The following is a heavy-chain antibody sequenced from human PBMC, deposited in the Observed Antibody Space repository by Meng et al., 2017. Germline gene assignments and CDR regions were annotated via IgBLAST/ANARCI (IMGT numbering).Heavy chain of an antibody. CDR2: ISSSGSTI. CDR3: ARFLLGRRRVVDYFDY. D-gene: IGHD2-15*01. CDR1: GFTFSSYE. Sequence: GGSLRLSCAASGFTFSSYEMNWVRQAPGKGLESVSYISSSGSTIYYADSVKGRFTISRDNAKNSLYLQMNSLRAEDTAVYYCARFLLGRRRVVDYFDYWGQGTLVTVSS. V-gene: IGHV3-48*03. J-gene: IGHJ4*02.